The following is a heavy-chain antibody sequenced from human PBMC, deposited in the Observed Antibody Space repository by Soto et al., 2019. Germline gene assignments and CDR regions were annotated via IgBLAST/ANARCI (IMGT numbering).Heavy chain of an antibody. D-gene: IGHD1-1*01. CDR2: INPSGGST. CDR1: GYTFTSSY. CDR3: ARESSGTTRSYVFDI. J-gene: IGHJ3*02. V-gene: IGHV1-46*01. Sequence: QVQLVQSGAEVKKPGASVKVSCKASGYTFTSSYIHWVRQAPGQGLQWMGIINPSGGSTSYAQKFQGRVTMTRDTSTSTVYMELSSLRSEDTAVYYCARESSGTTRSYVFDIWGQGTLVTVSS.